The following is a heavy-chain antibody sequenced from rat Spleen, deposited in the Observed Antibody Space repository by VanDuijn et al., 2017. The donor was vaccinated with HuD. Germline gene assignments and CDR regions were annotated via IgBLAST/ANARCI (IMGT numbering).Heavy chain of an antibody. CDR3: ERLRQLPYVMDA. Sequence: EVQLVESGGGLVQPGRSMKLSCAASGFTFSNYGLAWVRQAPKKGLEWVAYMSYDGDTTYYRDSVKGRFTISRDNAKSTLYLQMDSLRSEDTATYYCERLRQLPYVMDAWGQGASVTVSS. CDR1: GFTFSNYG. CDR2: MSYDGDTT. J-gene: IGHJ4*01. V-gene: IGHV5-25*01. D-gene: IGHD1-10*01.